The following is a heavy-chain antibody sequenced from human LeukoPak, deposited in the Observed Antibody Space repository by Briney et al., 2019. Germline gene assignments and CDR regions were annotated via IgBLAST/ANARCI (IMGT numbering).Heavy chain of an antibody. CDR1: GFTFSSYA. CDR3: ARGGPYRYNWNRDAFDI. CDR2: FSGSGGST. J-gene: IGHJ3*02. V-gene: IGHV3-23*01. D-gene: IGHD1-1*01. Sequence: GGSLRLSCAASGFTFSSYAMSWVRQAPGKGLECISGFSGSGGSTYYADSVKGRFTISRDNSKNTLYLQMNSLRAEDTAVYYCARGGPYRYNWNRDAFDIWGQGTMVTVSS.